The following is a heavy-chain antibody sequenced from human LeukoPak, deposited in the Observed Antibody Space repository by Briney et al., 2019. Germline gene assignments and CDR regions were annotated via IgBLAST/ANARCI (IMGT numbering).Heavy chain of an antibody. J-gene: IGHJ4*02. CDR1: GGSISSYY. D-gene: IGHD1-26*01. V-gene: IGHV4-59*01. Sequence: PSETLSLTCTVSGGSISSYYWSWIRQPPGKGLEWIAYIYYSGSTNYNPSLKSRVTISVDTSKNQFSLRLSSVTAADTAVYYCARSSGSYYEHYFDYWGQGTLVTVSS. CDR3: ARSSGSYYEHYFDY. CDR2: IYYSGST.